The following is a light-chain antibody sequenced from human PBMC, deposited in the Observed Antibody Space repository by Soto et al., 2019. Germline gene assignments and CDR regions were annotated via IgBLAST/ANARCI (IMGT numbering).Light chain of an antibody. CDR3: QQYGSSPRT. V-gene: IGKV3-20*01. Sequence: ENLLTQSPGTLSLSPGEGSTLSFMSSRGVSANYLAWYQQKPGQAPTLLIYGASIRAAGIPDRFSGSGSGTDFTLTIRRLEPDDFAVYYCQQYGSSPRTFGQGTKVDIK. CDR1: RGVSANY. CDR2: GAS. J-gene: IGKJ1*01.